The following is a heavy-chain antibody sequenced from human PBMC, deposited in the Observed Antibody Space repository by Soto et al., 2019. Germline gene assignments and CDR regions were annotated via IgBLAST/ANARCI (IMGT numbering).Heavy chain of an antibody. J-gene: IGHJ4*02. V-gene: IGHV4-59*01. Sequence: LSLTCTVSGGSISSYYWSWMRQPPGKGLEWIGYIYYSGSTNYNPSLKSRVTISVDTSKNQFSLKLSSVTAADTAVYYCVRSNYFDYWGQGTLVTVSS. CDR3: VRSNYFDY. CDR2: IYYSGST. CDR1: GGSISSYY.